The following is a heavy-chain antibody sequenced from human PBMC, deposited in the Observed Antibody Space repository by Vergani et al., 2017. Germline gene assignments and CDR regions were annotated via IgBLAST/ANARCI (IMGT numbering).Heavy chain of an antibody. D-gene: IGHD3-10*01. J-gene: IGHJ4*02. CDR1: GFTFSSYA. Sequence: EVQLLESGGGLVQPGGSLRLSCAASGFTFSSYAMSWVRQAPGKGLEWVSAISGSGGSTYYADSVKGRFTISRDNSKNTLYLQMNSLRAEDTAVYYCAKDDFGRGSGSQEGGWFDYWGQGTLVTVSS. CDR3: AKDDFGRGSGSQEGGWFDY. V-gene: IGHV3-23*01. CDR2: ISGSGGST.